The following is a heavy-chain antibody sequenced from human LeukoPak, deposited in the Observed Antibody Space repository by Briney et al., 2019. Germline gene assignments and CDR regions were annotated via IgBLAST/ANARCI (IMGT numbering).Heavy chain of an antibody. CDR1: GFTFSSYA. V-gene: IGHV3-30*02. D-gene: IGHD3-22*01. J-gene: IGHJ4*02. CDR2: IRYDGSNK. Sequence: PGGSLRLSCAASGFTFSSYAMHWVRQAPGKGLEWVAFIRYDGSNKYYADSVKGRFTISRDNSKNTLYLQMNSLRAEDTAVYYCAKDHYDSSGTFDYWGQGTLVTVSS. CDR3: AKDHYDSSGTFDY.